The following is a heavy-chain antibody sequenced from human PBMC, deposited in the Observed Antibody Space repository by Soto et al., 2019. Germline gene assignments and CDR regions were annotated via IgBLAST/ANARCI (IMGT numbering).Heavy chain of an antibody. CDR2: INHSGST. CDR3: ARGPRVVYYVSSGYYRY. D-gene: IGHD3-22*01. J-gene: IGHJ4*02. V-gene: IGHV4-34*01. Sequence: SETLSLTCAVYGASFSGYYWSWIRQPPGKGLEWIGEINHSGSTKYNPSHKRRVTLSVDTSKKQLSLMQRPGTAAGMAAYYCARGPRVVYYVSSGYYRYWGQGTLVTVSS. CDR1: GASFSGYY.